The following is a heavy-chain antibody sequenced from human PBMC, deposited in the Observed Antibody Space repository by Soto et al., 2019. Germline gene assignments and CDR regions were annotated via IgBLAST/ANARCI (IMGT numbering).Heavy chain of an antibody. V-gene: IGHV1-69*13. CDR1: GGTFSSYA. CDR2: IIPIFGTA. J-gene: IGHJ6*02. Sequence: ASVKVSCKASGGTFSSYAISWVRQAPGRGLEWMGGIIPIFGTANYAQKLQGRVTITADESTSTAYMELSSLRSEDTAVYYCANNRRDGYNSHYYYGTDVWGQGTTVTVSS. D-gene: IGHD5-12*01. CDR3: ANNRRDGYNSHYYYGTDV.